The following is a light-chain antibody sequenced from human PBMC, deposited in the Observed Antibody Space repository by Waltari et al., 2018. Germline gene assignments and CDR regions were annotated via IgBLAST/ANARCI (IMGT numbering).Light chain of an antibody. V-gene: IGKV3-20*01. Sequence: VLTQSPGTLSLSPGERAPLSCRASQSVSGNYLAWYQQKPGQSPRLLIYDTSTRATGIPDRFRGSGSGTDFTLTINRLEPEDFAVYFCQQYSASPHVTFGQGTRLEIK. CDR2: DTS. CDR3: QQYSASPHVT. CDR1: QSVSGNY. J-gene: IGKJ5*01.